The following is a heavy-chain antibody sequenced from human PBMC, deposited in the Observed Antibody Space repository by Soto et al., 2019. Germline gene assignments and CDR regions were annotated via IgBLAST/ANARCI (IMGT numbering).Heavy chain of an antibody. CDR2: ISGYNGNT. V-gene: IGHV1-18*01. CDR1: GYSFTTYG. J-gene: IGHJ6*02. Sequence: QVQLVQSGGEVKKPGASVKVSCKTSGYSFTTYGISWVRQAPGQGLEWMGWISGYNGNTNYAQKFQCRVTMTTDTSTSTAYMELRSLRSDDTAVYYCARAGPAPYYYYGMDVWGQGSTVAVSS. CDR3: ARAGPAPYYYYGMDV.